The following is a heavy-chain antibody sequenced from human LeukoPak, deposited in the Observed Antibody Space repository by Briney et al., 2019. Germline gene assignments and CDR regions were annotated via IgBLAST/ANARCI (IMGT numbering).Heavy chain of an antibody. J-gene: IGHJ4*02. CDR2: IVQTSAGGTT. CDR1: GFTFSSAW. D-gene: IGHD3-3*02. CDR3: ATGFSIATHDGY. V-gene: IGHV3-15*04. Sequence: GGSLRLSCVASGFTFSSAWMTWVRQAPGKGLEWVGRIVQTSAGGTTEYAAPVKGRFTISRDDSTNTLYLQLYSLKTEDTAIYYCATGFSIATHDGYWGQGTLVTVSS.